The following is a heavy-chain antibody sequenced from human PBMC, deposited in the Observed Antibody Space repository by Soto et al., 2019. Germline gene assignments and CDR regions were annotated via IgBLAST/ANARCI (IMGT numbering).Heavy chain of an antibody. J-gene: IGHJ5*02. CDR1: GGSISSSNW. V-gene: IGHV4-4*02. D-gene: IGHD2-2*01. CDR2: IYHSGST. Sequence: SETLSLTCAVSGGSISSSNWWSWVRQPPGKGLEWIGEIYHSGSTNYNPSLKSRVTISVDKSKNQFSLKLSSVTAADTAVYYCARILGYCSSTSCYDAWFDPWGQGTLVTVS. CDR3: ARILGYCSSTSCYDAWFDP.